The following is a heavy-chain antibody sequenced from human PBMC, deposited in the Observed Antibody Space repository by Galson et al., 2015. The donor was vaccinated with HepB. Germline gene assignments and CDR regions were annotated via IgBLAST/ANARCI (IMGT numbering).Heavy chain of an antibody. D-gene: IGHD6-19*01. V-gene: IGHV3-23*01. Sequence: SLRLSCAASGFTFSDFAMVWVRQAPGVGLEWVSTCGSGNIKYYADSVKGRFTISRDNSRNTLYLQMNSLRAEDTAVYYCAKIAVAGAFDIWGLGTMVTVSS. CDR2: CGSGNIK. J-gene: IGHJ3*02. CDR1: GFTFSDFA. CDR3: AKIAVAGAFDI.